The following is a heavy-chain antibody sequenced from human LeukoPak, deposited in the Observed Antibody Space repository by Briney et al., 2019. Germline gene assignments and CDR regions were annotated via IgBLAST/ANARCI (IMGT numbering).Heavy chain of an antibody. CDR3: AKGDYVPKDY. Sequence: GGSLRLSCAASGFTFSSYEMNWVRQAPGKGLEWVSAISGSGGSTYYADSVKGRFTISRDNSKNTLYLQMNSLRAEDTAVYYCAKGDYVPKDYWGQGTLVTVSS. CDR1: GFTFSSYE. CDR2: ISGSGGST. D-gene: IGHD3-16*01. J-gene: IGHJ4*02. V-gene: IGHV3-23*01.